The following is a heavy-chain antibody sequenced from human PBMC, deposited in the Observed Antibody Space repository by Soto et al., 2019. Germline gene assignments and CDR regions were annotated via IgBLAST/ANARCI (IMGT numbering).Heavy chain of an antibody. CDR1: GFTFSSYA. CDR3: AREGSSSWYYLVDSNSGYFDY. V-gene: IGHV3-30-3*01. D-gene: IGHD6-13*01. CDR2: ISYDGSNK. Sequence: QVQLVESGGGVVQPGRSLRLSCAASGFTFSSYAMHWVRQAPGKGLEWVAVISYDGSNKYYADSVKGRFTISRDNSKNTRYLQMNSLRAEDTAVYYCAREGSSSWYYLVDSNSGYFDYWGQGTLVTVAS. J-gene: IGHJ4*02.